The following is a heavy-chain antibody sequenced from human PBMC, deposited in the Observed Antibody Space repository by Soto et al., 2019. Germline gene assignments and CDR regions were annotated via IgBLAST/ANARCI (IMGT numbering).Heavy chain of an antibody. CDR2: IYYSGST. Sequence: QVQLQESGPGLVKPSETLSLTCTVSGGSISSYYWSWIRQPPGKGLEWIGYIYYSGSTNYNPSLKSRVTISVDTSKNQFSLKLSSVTAADTAVYYCARAAESSWYPGGKNWFDPWGQGTLVTVSS. J-gene: IGHJ5*02. D-gene: IGHD6-13*01. CDR1: GGSISSYY. CDR3: ARAAESSWYPGGKNWFDP. V-gene: IGHV4-59*01.